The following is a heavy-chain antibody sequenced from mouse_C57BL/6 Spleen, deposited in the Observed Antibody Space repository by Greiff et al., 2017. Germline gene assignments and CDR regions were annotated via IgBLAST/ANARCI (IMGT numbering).Heavy chain of an antibody. CDR2: IRNKANGYTT. CDR1: GFTFTDYY. J-gene: IGHJ2*01. CDR3: ARYPPNYFDY. Sequence: EVKLMESGGGLVQPGGSLSLSCAASGFTFTDYYMSWVRQPPGKALEWLGFIRNKANGYTTEYSASVKGRFTISRDNSQSILYLQMNALRAEDSATYYCARYPPNYFDYWGQGTTLTVSS. V-gene: IGHV7-3*01.